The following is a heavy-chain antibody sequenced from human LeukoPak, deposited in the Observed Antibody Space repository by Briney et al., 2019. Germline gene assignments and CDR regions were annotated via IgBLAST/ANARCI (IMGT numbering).Heavy chain of an antibody. CDR3: ATELRWKDH. CDR1: GYTFTGYY. D-gene: IGHD4-23*01. J-gene: IGHJ4*02. Sequence: ASVKVSCKASGYTFTGYYMHWVRQAPGQGLEWMGWIDPNSGGTNYAQKFQGRVTMTRDTSISTAYMELSRLTSEDTAVYYCATELRWKDHWGQGTLVTVSS. CDR2: IDPNSGGT. V-gene: IGHV1-2*02.